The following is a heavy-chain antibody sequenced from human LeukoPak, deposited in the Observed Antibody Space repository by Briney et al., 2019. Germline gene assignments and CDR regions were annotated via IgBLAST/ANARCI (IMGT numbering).Heavy chain of an antibody. CDR2: IYSGGST. J-gene: IGHJ4*02. CDR3: ARDSYGDANFDS. V-gene: IGHV3-53*01. Sequence: GGSLRLSCAASGFTVSSNYMSWVRQAPGKGLEWVSVIYSGGSTYYADSVKGRFTISRDISKNAVYLQMNSLRAEDTAVYYCARDSYGDANFDSWGQGTLVTVSS. D-gene: IGHD4-17*01. CDR1: GFTVSSNY.